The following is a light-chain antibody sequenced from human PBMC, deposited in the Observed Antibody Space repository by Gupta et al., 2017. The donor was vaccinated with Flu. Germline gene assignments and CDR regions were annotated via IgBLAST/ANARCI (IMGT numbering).Light chain of an antibody. V-gene: IGKV3-15*01. J-gene: IGKJ2*01. CDR2: AAS. CDR3: QQYNNWPPRYT. Sequence: EIVMTQSPATLSVSPGERATLSCRASQSVSSNVAWYQQKPGQAPRLLIYAASTRATGIPARFRGSGSGTEFTLTITSLQSEDFAVYYCQQYNNWPPRYTFGQGTKLEIK. CDR1: QSVSSN.